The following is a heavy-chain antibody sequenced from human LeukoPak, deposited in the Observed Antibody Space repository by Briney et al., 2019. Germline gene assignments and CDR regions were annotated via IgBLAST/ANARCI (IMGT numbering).Heavy chain of an antibody. Sequence: GGSLRLSCAASGFTFSSYSMNWVRQAPGKGLEWVSSISSSSSYIYYADSVKGRFTISRDNAKNSLYLQMNSLRAEDTAVYYCAKEVVEKYAFDIWGQGTMVTVPS. J-gene: IGHJ3*02. V-gene: IGHV3-21*01. D-gene: IGHD5-24*01. CDR1: GFTFSSYS. CDR3: AKEVVEKYAFDI. CDR2: ISSSSSYI.